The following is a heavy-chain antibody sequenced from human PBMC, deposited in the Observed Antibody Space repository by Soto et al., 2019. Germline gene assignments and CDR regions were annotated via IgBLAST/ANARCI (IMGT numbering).Heavy chain of an antibody. J-gene: IGHJ4*02. V-gene: IGHV1-46*03. CDR3: ARSYIEVAGTGDFDY. Sequence: QVQLVQSGAEVKKPGASVKVSCKASGYTFTSYYMHWVRQAPGQGLEWMGIINPSGGSTSYAQKFQGRVTMTRDTSTSTVYMELSSLRSEDTAVYYCARSYIEVAGTGDFDYWGQGTLVTVSS. D-gene: IGHD6-19*01. CDR1: GYTFTSYY. CDR2: INPSGGST.